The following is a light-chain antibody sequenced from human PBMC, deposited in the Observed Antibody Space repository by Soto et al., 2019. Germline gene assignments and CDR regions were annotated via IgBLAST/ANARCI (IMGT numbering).Light chain of an antibody. CDR2: DIF. V-gene: IGKV3D-15*01. J-gene: IGKJ2*01. CDR1: QSVGSD. Sequence: EIVMTQSPATLSVSPGERATLSCRASQSVGSDLAWYQQKPGQAPRLVIYDIFTRATGVPTRFSGSGSETDFTLTISNLQSEDCAVYYCQHYNNWPPYTFGQGTKVDI. CDR3: QHYNNWPPYT.